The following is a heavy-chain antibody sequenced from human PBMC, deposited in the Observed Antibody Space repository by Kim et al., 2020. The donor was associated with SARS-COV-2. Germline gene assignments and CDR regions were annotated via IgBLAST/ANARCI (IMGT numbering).Heavy chain of an antibody. CDR1: GYSFTSYW. J-gene: IGHJ5*02. V-gene: IGHV5-10-1*01. CDR2: IDPSDSYT. Sequence: GESLKISCKGSGYSFTSYWISWVRQMPGKGLEWMGRIDPSDSYTNYSPSFQGHVTISADKSISTAYLQWSSLKASDTAMYYCARHPMGVAAIWYWFDPWGQGTLVTVSS. D-gene: IGHD2-15*01. CDR3: ARHPMGVAAIWYWFDP.